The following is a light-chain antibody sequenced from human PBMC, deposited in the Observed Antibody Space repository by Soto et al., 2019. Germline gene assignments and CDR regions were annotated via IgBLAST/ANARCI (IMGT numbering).Light chain of an antibody. Sequence: EIVLTQFPAALSLSPGEGATLSCRASQSVGSKLAWFQQKPGQAPRLLIYDASNRATGIPARFSGSGSGTEFTLTISSLQSEDFAVYYCQQYNNWPRTFGQGTKVDIK. CDR1: QSVGSK. CDR3: QQYNNWPRT. J-gene: IGKJ1*01. CDR2: DAS. V-gene: IGKV3D-15*01.